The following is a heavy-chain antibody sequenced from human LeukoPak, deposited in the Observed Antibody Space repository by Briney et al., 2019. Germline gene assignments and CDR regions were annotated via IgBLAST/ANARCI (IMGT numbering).Heavy chain of an antibody. CDR1: GFTFSSYE. J-gene: IGHJ6*04. CDR3: ARDSKLDIVATSTYYYYGMDV. Sequence: GGSLRLSCAASGFTFSSYEMSWVRQAPGKGLGWVSYISSSGSTIYYADSVKGRFTISGDNAKNSLYLQMNSLRAEDTAVYYCARDSKLDIVATSTYYYYGMDVWGKGTTVTVSS. CDR2: ISSSGSTI. D-gene: IGHD5-12*01. V-gene: IGHV3-48*03.